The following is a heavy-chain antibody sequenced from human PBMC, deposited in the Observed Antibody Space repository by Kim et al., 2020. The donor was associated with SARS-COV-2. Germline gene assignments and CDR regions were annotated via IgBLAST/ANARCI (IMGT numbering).Heavy chain of an antibody. CDR3: ARDLSRIAAAGTFGY. Sequence: QKFQCRVTITADESTSTAYMELSSLRSEDTAVYYCARDLSRIAAAGTFGYWGQGTLVTVSS. V-gene: IGHV1-69*01. D-gene: IGHD6-13*01. J-gene: IGHJ4*02.